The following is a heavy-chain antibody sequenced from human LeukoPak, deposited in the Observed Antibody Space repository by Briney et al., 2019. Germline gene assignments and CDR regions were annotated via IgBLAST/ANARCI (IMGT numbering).Heavy chain of an antibody. CDR2: IYYSGST. D-gene: IGHD6-19*01. CDR1: GGSISSYY. Sequence: PSETLSLTCTVSGGSISSYYWSWIRQPPGKGLEWIGYIYYSGSTNYNPSPKSRVTISVDTSKNQFSLKLSSVTAADTAVYYCARDHSSWFDPWGQGTLVTVSS. CDR3: ARDHSSWFDP. V-gene: IGHV4-59*01. J-gene: IGHJ5*02.